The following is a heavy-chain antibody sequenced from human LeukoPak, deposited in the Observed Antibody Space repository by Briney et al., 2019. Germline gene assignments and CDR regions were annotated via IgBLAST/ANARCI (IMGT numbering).Heavy chain of an antibody. CDR2: ISDTGSNT. V-gene: IGHV3-23*01. Sequence: QTGGSLRLSCAASGFTFSSYAMSWVRQAPGKGLEWVSGISDTGSNTYYADSVKGRFTISRDNSKNTLYLQMNSLRAEDTAVYYCAKDPPYGDYEGRPDYWGQGTLVTVSS. D-gene: IGHD4-17*01. CDR1: GFTFSSYA. J-gene: IGHJ4*02. CDR3: AKDPPYGDYEGRPDY.